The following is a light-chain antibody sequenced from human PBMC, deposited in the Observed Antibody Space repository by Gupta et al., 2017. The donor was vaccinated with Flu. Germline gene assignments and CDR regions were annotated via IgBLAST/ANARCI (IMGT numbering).Light chain of an antibody. V-gene: IGKV3-11*01. CDR1: QSISTY. CDR2: NAS. Sequence: GERATLSCRASQSISTYLAWYQQKSGKAPRLLIYNASNRATGIPARISGSGSGTDFTLTISSLEPEDFAVYYCQQRSDWPITFGQGTRLEIK. J-gene: IGKJ5*01. CDR3: QQRSDWPIT.